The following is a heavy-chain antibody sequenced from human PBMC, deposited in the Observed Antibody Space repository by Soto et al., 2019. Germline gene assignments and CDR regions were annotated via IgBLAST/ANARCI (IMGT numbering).Heavy chain of an antibody. CDR2: INAGNGNT. V-gene: IGHV1-3*01. CDR3: ARDGVTFNPPFDF. J-gene: IGHJ4*02. D-gene: IGHD2-8*01. CDR1: GYTFTSYG. Sequence: ASVKVSCKASGYTFTSYGMHPPRQAPGQRLEWMGWINAGNGNTKYSQKFQGRVTITRDTSASTAYMELSSLRSEDTAVYYCARDGVTFNPPFDFWGQGTLVTVSS.